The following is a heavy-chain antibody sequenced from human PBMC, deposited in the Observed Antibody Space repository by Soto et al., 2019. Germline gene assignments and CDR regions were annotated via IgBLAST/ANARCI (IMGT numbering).Heavy chain of an antibody. V-gene: IGHV3-74*01. J-gene: IGHJ4*02. D-gene: IGHD2-15*01. CDR2: INSEGTGT. CDR3: VRVYDSGGCHYDY. Sequence: GSLRLSCAASGFTFSSYWMHWVRQVPGKGLVWVSRINSEGTGTIYADSMKGRFTISRDNAKNTLYLQMNSLRAEDTVVYYCVRVYDSGGCHYDYWVWGRPVTVS. CDR1: GFTFSSYW.